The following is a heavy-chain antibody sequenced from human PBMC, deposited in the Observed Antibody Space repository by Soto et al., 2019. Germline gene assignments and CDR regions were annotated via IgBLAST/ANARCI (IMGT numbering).Heavy chain of an antibody. D-gene: IGHD2-21*01. CDR2: ISYDGSNK. Sequence: HPGGSLRLSCAASGFTFSNAWMRWVRQAPGKGLEWVAVISYDGSNKYYADSVKGRFTISRDNSKNTLYLQMNSLRAEDTAVYYCARDRVLWYYYGMEVWGQGTTVTVSS. CDR1: GFTFSNAW. J-gene: IGHJ6*02. CDR3: ARDRVLWYYYGMEV. V-gene: IGHV3-30-3*01.